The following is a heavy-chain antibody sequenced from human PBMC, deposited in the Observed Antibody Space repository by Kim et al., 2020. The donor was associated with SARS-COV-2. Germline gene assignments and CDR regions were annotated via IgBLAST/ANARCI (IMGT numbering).Heavy chain of an antibody. CDR2: IHYSGNT. V-gene: IGHV4-59*08. D-gene: IGHD3-10*01. J-gene: IGHJ4*02. CDR3: ARHWGALGDGSGSFYDF. CDR1: GGSISNSY. Sequence: SETLSLTCTVSGGSISNSYWSWMRQPPGKGLEWIGYIHYSGNTRYNPSLESRVTISLDTPKSQFSLKLSSVAAADTAVYYCARHWGALGDGSGSFYDFWGQGTLVTVSS.